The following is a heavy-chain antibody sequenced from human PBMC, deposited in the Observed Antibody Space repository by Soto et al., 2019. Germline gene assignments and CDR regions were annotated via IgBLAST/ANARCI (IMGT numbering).Heavy chain of an antibody. CDR2: IYSIGST. Sequence: QVQLQESGPGLVKPSETLSLTCTVSGAPVSSGSYYWTWIRQPPGKGLEWIGYIYSIGSTNYNSSLKSRVAISADTSKNQFSLNLRSVTAADTAVYYCVRRASLFDYETSGYDYWGQGTLVTVSS. J-gene: IGHJ4*02. V-gene: IGHV4-61*01. CDR1: GAPVSSGSYY. D-gene: IGHD3-22*01. CDR3: VRRASLFDYETSGYDY.